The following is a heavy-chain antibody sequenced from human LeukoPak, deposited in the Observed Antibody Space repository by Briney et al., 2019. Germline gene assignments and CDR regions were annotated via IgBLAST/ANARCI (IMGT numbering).Heavy chain of an antibody. D-gene: IGHD6-19*01. J-gene: IGHJ4*02. CDR1: GGSISGYY. Sequence: SETLSLTCTVSGGSISGYYWSWIRQPPGKGPGRIGYIYYSETTNYNSFLKSRVTISVDTSKNQFSLKLNSVTAADTAVYYCASLGSSGWSHCDSWGQGTLVTVSS. CDR2: IYYSETT. CDR3: ASLGSSGWSHCDS. V-gene: IGHV4-59*08.